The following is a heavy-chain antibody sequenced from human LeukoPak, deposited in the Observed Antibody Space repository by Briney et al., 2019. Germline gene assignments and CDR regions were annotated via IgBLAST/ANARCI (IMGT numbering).Heavy chain of an antibody. J-gene: IGHJ5*02. CDR1: GFTFSSYG. V-gene: IGHV3-30*02. Sequence: GGSLRLSCAASGFTFSSYGMHWVRQAPGKGLEWVAFIRYDGSNKYYADSVKGRFTISRDNSKNMLYLQMNSLRAEDTAVYYCVRSRSNWFDPWGQGTLVTVSS. CDR2: IRYDGSNK. CDR3: VRSRSNWFDP.